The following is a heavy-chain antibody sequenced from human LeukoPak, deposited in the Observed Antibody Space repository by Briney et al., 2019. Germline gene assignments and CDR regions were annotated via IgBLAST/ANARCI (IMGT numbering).Heavy chain of an antibody. CDR3: ARKGHRRGAFDI. CDR2: INPNSGGT. J-gene: IGHJ3*02. V-gene: IGHV1-2*02. Sequence: GASVKVSCKASGYTFTSYAMNWVRQAPGQGLEWMGWINPNSGGTNYAQKFQGRVTMTRDTSISTAYMELSRLRSDDTAVYYCARKGHRRGAFDIWGQGTMVTVSS. CDR1: GYTFTSYA.